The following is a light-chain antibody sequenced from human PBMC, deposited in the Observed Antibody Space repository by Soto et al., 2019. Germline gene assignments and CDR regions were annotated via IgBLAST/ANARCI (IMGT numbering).Light chain of an antibody. CDR2: GAS. V-gene: IGKV3-15*01. CDR3: QQYNNWPPRT. Sequence: EIVMTQSPATLSVSPGERATLSCRASQSVSSNLAWYQQKPGQAPRLLIYGASTRATGIPARFSGSESGTEFTLTIRSLQAEDFAVSYCQQYNNWPPRTFGGGTKVESK. J-gene: IGKJ4*01. CDR1: QSVSSN.